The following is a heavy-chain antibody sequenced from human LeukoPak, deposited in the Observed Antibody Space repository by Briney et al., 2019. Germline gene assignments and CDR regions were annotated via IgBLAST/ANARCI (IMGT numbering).Heavy chain of an antibody. J-gene: IGHJ5*02. V-gene: IGHV3-23*01. Sequence: GGSLRLSCAASGFTFSTYAMSWVRQAPGKGLEWVSAISGSGGTTYYADSVKGRFTVSRDNSRSTLFLQINSLRAEDTAVYYCARDVWVAVAGHASWGQGTLVAVSS. CDR2: ISGSGGTT. CDR3: ARDVWVAVAGHAS. D-gene: IGHD6-19*01. CDR1: GFTFSTYA.